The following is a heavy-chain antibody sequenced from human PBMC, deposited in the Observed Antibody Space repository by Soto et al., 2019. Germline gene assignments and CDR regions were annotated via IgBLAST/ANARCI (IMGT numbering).Heavy chain of an antibody. D-gene: IGHD6-19*01. CDR2: IYSGGST. V-gene: IGHV3-53*04. J-gene: IGHJ4*02. CDR1: GFTVSSNY. CDR3: ARFPSGNGYSSGWYFDY. Sequence: EVQLVESGGGLVQPGGSLRLSCAASGFTVSSNYMSWVRQAPGQGLEWVSVIYSGGSTYYADSVKGRFTISRHNSKNTLYLEMNSLRAEDTAVYYGARFPSGNGYSSGWYFDYWGQGTLVTVSS.